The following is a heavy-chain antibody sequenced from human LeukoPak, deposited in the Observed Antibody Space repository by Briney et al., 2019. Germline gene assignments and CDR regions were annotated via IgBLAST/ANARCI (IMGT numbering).Heavy chain of an antibody. CDR3: ARGYHDY. CDR2: IYSGGST. J-gene: IGHJ4*02. Sequence: GGSLRLSCTASGFTFGDYAMSWVRQAPGKGLEWASTIYSGGSTHYADSVQGRFTISRDNSKNTLYLQMNSLRAEDAAVYYCARGYHDYWGQGTLVTVSS. D-gene: IGHD3-16*02. V-gene: IGHV3-66*01. CDR1: GFTFGDYA.